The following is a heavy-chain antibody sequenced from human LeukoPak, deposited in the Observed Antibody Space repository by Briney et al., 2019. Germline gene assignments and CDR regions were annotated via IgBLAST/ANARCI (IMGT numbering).Heavy chain of an antibody. J-gene: IGHJ4*02. CDR1: GFTFSSYA. V-gene: IGHV3-23*01. CDR2: ISGSGGIT. Sequence: PGGSLRLSCAASGFTFSSYAMSWVRQAPGRGLEWVSAISGSGGITYYTDSVKGRFTISRDNSKNTLYLQMNSLRPEDAAVYYCAKDWDTGGYLYYFDYWGQGTLVTVSS. CDR3: AKDWDTGGYLYYFDY. D-gene: IGHD2-8*02.